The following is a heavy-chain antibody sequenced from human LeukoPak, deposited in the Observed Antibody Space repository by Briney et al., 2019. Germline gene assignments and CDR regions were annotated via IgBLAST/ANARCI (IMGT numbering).Heavy chain of an antibody. CDR2: ISANGGDT. Sequence: GGSLRLSCAASGFTFTNYSMSWVRQAPGKGLEWVSVISANGGDTFYADSVKGRFTISRDNSKNTLYLQMNSLRAEDTAVYYCAKTRDYYDSSGPFDYWGQGTLVTVSS. V-gene: IGHV3-23*01. J-gene: IGHJ4*02. CDR3: AKTRDYYDSSGPFDY. CDR1: GFTFTNYS. D-gene: IGHD3-22*01.